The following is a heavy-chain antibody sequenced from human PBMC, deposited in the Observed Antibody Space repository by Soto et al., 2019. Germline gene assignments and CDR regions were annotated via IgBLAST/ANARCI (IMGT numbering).Heavy chain of an antibody. CDR3: ARGGFDWNYGDY. V-gene: IGHV1-46*03. CDR1: GYTFTSYY. CDR2: INPSGGST. Sequence: QVQLVQSGAEVKKPGASMKVSCKASGYTFTSYYMHWVRQAPGQGLEWMGIINPSGGSTSYAQKFQGGVTMTRDTSTSTVYMELSSLRSEDTAVYYCARGGFDWNYGDYWGQGTLVTVSS. D-gene: IGHD1-7*01. J-gene: IGHJ4*02.